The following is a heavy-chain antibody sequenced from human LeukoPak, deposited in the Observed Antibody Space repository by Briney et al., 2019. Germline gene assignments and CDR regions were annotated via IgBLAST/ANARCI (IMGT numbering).Heavy chain of an antibody. Sequence: GGSLRLSCAASGFTVRSKYMSWVRQAPGKGLEWVSVIYSDGSTYYADSVEGRFTISRDNAKNSLFLQMNSLRAEDTAVYYCARAFFSWTDNSGYTFYLDRWGQGTLVTVSS. V-gene: IGHV3-66*01. CDR1: GFTVRSKY. J-gene: IGHJ4*02. CDR2: IYSDGST. CDR3: ARAFFSWTDNSGYTFYLDR. D-gene: IGHD3-22*01.